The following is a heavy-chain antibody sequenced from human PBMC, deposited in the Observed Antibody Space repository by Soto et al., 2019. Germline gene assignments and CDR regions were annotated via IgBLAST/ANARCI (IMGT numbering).Heavy chain of an antibody. CDR3: AKTLRSKLPPLDY. CDR2: ISGTGSIT. Sequence: GRSLRLSCAASVFTFTSYAMAWVRQAPGKGLEWVSHISGTGSITYYADSVKGRFTISRDSSRNTLYLQMSGLTVDDPAVYFSAKTLRSKLPPLDYWGLGTLVTVSS. CDR1: VFTFTSYA. J-gene: IGHJ4*02. V-gene: IGHV3-23*01.